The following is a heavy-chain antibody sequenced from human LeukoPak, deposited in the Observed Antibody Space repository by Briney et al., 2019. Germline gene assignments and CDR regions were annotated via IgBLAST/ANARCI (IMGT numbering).Heavy chain of an antibody. Sequence: PSETLSLTCTVSGGSISSYYWSWIRQPPGKGLEWIGFIYYSGSTNYNPSLKSRVTISVDTSKNQFSLKLSSVTAADTAVYYCAREQQLGYYYYYMDVWGKGTTVTISS. CDR2: IYYSGST. J-gene: IGHJ6*03. V-gene: IGHV4-59*01. D-gene: IGHD6-13*01. CDR3: AREQQLGYYYYYMDV. CDR1: GGSISSYY.